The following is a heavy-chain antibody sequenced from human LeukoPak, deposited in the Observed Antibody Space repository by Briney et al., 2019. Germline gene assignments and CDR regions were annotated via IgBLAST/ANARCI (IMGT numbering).Heavy chain of an antibody. J-gene: IGHJ4*02. V-gene: IGHV2-70*11. CDR1: GFSLRTSGMY. Sequence: SVPTLVNPTRTITLTCTCAGFSLRTSGMYVSWIRHPPGKALEWLARIDWDDAKYYSTSLKTRLTLSKDTSKNQVVLTMTNMDPVDTATYYCARENNYGYDYWGQGTLVTVSS. D-gene: IGHD5-18*01. CDR2: IDWDDAK. CDR3: ARENNYGYDY.